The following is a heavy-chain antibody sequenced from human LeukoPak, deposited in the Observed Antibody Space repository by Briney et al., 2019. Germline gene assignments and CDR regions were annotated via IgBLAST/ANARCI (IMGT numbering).Heavy chain of an antibody. D-gene: IGHD2-2*02. Sequence: GGSLRLSCAASGFTFNNAWMSWVRQAPGKGLEWVANIKQDGSEKYYVDSVKGRFTISRDNAKNSLYLQMNSLRAEDTAVYYCARDDTADYFDYWGQGTLVTVSS. CDR1: GFTFNNAW. V-gene: IGHV3-7*01. CDR3: ARDDTADYFDY. CDR2: IKQDGSEK. J-gene: IGHJ4*02.